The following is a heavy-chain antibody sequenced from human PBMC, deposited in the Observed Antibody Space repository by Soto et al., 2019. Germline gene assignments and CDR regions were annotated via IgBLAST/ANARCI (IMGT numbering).Heavy chain of an antibody. CDR2: IIPIFGTA. D-gene: IGHD3-10*01. V-gene: IGHV1-69*01. J-gene: IGHJ5*02. Sequence: QVQLVQSGAEVKKPGSSVKVSCKASGGTFSSYAISWVRQAPGQGLEWMGGIIPIFGTANYAQKFQGRVTITADESTSTGYMELSSLRSEDTAVYYCARSSYYYGSGSYSYNWFDPWGQGTLVTVSS. CDR3: ARSSYYYGSGSYSYNWFDP. CDR1: GGTFSSYA.